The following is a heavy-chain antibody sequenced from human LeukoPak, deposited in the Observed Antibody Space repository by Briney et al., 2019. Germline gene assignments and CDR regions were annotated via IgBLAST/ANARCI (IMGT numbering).Heavy chain of an antibody. J-gene: IGHJ4*02. Sequence: SETLSLTCAVSGYSITSDYYWGWIRQPPGKGLEWIGNSHHSGSTFYNPSLKSRVTISVDTSKNQLSLKLSSVTAADTAVYYCARGFRSRAGYYDSRTYNFDHWGQGTLVTVSS. CDR3: ARGFRSRAGYYDSRTYNFDH. D-gene: IGHD3-22*01. CDR1: GYSITSDYY. V-gene: IGHV4-38-2*01. CDR2: SHHSGST.